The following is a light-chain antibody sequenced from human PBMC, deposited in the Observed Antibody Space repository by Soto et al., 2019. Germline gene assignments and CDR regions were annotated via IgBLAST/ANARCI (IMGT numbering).Light chain of an antibody. Sequence: SYELTPPPSVSVAPGQPATITCGGNAIGSKSVHCYQQRPGQAPSLVFYDDSDRTSGIPERYSGSNSGSTATLTSSRDEAGDEADYCCQVWDSTIDHVVFGAGTAVTVL. J-gene: IGLJ2*01. V-gene: IGLV3-21*02. CDR2: DDS. CDR1: AIGSKS. CDR3: QVWDSTIDHVV.